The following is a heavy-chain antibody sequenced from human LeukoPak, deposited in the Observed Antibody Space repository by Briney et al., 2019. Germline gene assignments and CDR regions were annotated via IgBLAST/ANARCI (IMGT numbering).Heavy chain of an antibody. Sequence: PSETLSLTCTVSGGSISSGGYYWSWIRQHPGKGLEWIGYIYYSGSTYYNPSLKSRVTISVDTSKNQFSLKLSSVTAADTAVYYCARGTGEVDVVVPAAIRLDVWGKGTTVTVSS. CDR2: IYYSGST. J-gene: IGHJ6*04. V-gene: IGHV4-31*03. CDR1: GGSISSGGYY. D-gene: IGHD2-2*01. CDR3: ARGTGEVDVVVPAAIRLDV.